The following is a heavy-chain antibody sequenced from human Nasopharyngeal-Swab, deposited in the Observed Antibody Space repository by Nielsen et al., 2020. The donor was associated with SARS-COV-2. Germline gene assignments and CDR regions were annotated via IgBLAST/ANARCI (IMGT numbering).Heavy chain of an antibody. J-gene: IGHJ3*02. V-gene: IGHV3-74*01. CDR2: INSDGSST. D-gene: IGHD5-12*01. CDR3: ARDPDVDIVATDAFDI. CDR1: GFTFSSYW. Sequence: GESLKISCAASGFTFSSYWMHWVRQAPGKGLVWVSRINSDGSSTSYADSVKGRFTISRDNSKNTLYLQMNSLRAEDTAVYYCARDPDVDIVATDAFDIWGQGTMVTVSS.